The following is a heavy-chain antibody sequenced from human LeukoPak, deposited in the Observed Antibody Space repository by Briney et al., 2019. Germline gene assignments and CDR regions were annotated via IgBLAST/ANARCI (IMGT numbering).Heavy chain of an antibody. CDR1: GFTFSSYN. CDR2: ISSSSTHI. D-gene: IGHD6-13*01. J-gene: IGHJ6*02. Sequence: GGSLRLSCAASGFTFSSYNMHWVRQAPGKGLEWVSSISSSSTHIYYADFLKGRSTISRDNAKNSLYLQVNSLRAEDTSVYYRARSASSSWYGLDVWGQGTTVTVSS. CDR3: ARSASSSWYGLDV. V-gene: IGHV3-21*01.